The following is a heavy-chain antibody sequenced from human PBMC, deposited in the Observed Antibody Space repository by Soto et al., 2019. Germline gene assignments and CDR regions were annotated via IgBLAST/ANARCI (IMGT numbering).Heavy chain of an antibody. CDR3: ARTSLVVAVAIREDL. CDR2: IDSDGSRI. Sequence: EVQLVESGGGLVQPGESLRLSCAASGFTFSNYWMHWVRQAPGKGLVWVSRIDSDGSRITYADFVKGRFTISRDNAKNTVYLHMNTLTAEDTAVYYCARTSLVVAVAIREDLWGQGTLVTVSS. D-gene: IGHD2-15*01. CDR1: GFTFSNYW. V-gene: IGHV3-74*01. J-gene: IGHJ4*02.